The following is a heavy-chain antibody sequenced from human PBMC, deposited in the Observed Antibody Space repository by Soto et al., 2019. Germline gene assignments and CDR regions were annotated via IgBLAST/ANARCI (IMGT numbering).Heavy chain of an antibody. CDR1: GFSLSTSGVG. CDR3: ALGYCSGGSCYSDYFDY. J-gene: IGHJ4*02. CDR2: IYWNDDK. Sequence: SGPTLVNPTQTLTLTCTFSGFSLSTSGVGVGWIRQPPGKALEWLALIYWNDDKRYSPSLKSRLTITKDTSKNQVVLTMTNMDPVDTATYYCALGYCSGGSCYSDYFDYWGQGTLVTVSS. D-gene: IGHD2-15*01. V-gene: IGHV2-5*01.